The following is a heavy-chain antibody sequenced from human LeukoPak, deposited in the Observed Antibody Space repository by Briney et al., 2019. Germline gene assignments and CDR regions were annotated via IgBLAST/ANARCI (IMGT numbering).Heavy chain of an antibody. D-gene: IGHD4/OR15-4a*01. Sequence: ASVKVSCKTSGYAFTDYYLHWLRQAPGQGLEWMGWVNPKSGATNYAQRFQGRVTMTWQTSISTGNMELSSLRSDDTAVYYCARAYEYGWFDPWGQGTLVTFSS. CDR2: VNPKSGAT. CDR3: ARAYEYGWFDP. J-gene: IGHJ5*02. CDR1: GYAFTDYY. V-gene: IGHV1-2*02.